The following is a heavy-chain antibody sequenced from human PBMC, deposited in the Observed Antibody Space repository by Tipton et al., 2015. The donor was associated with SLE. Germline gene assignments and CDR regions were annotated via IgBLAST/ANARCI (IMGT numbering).Heavy chain of an antibody. D-gene: IGHD3-3*01. J-gene: IGHJ4*02. CDR3: ARDRDYDFWSGYFDY. V-gene: IGHV4-4*07. CDR1: DGSISDYY. Sequence: TLSLTCTVSDGSISDYYWSWIRQPAGKGLEWIGRIYTSGSTNYNPSLKSRVTISVDTSKNQFSLKLSSVTAADTAVYYCARDRDYDFWSGYFDYWGQGTLVTVSS. CDR2: IYTSGST.